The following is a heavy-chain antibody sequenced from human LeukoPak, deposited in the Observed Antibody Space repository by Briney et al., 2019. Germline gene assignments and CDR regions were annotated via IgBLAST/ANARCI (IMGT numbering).Heavy chain of an antibody. CDR3: ARGGWSSSWYRDYFDY. D-gene: IGHD6-13*01. CDR1: GFTVSSNY. CDR2: IYSGGST. V-gene: IGHV3-53*05. Sequence: GGSLRLSCAASGFTVSSNYMSWVRQAPGKGLEWVSVIYSGGSTYYSDSVKGRFTISRDNSKNTLYLQMNSLRAEDTAVYYCARGGWSSSWYRDYFDYWGQGTLVTVSS. J-gene: IGHJ4*02.